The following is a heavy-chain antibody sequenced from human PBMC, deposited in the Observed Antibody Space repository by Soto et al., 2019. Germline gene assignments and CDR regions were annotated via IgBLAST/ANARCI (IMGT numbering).Heavy chain of an antibody. D-gene: IGHD5-18*01. Sequence: PXETLSLTCTVSGCSISSGGYYWSWIRQHRGKGLEWIGYIYYSGSTYHNPSLKSRVTISVDTSKNQFSLKLSFVTAADTAVYYCARDTPRGYSYGSFDYWGQGTLVTVSS. CDR2: IYYSGST. CDR1: GCSISSGGYY. V-gene: IGHV4-31*03. J-gene: IGHJ4*02. CDR3: ARDTPRGYSYGSFDY.